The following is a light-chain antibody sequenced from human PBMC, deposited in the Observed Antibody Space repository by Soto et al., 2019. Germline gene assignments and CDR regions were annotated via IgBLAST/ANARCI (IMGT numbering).Light chain of an antibody. J-gene: IGKJ1*01. CDR2: GAS. V-gene: IGKV3-20*01. Sequence: LPRSPGESTTLSCRASQSVSSSYLAWYQQKPGQAPRLLIYGASSRATGIPDRFSGSGSGKDINVSSRGMEAEAFVGYFWQQDDIPRTFGQGTKVDI. CDR1: QSVSSSY. CDR3: QQDDIPRT.